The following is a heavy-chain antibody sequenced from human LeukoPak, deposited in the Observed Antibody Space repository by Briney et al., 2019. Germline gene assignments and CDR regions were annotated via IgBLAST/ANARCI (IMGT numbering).Heavy chain of an antibody. Sequence: SGGSLRLSCAASGFTFSSYSMNWVRQAPGKGLEWVSSISSSSSYIYYADSVKGRFSISRDNARNSLYLQMNSLRAEDTAVYYCARDSPNEAILWWSIDYWGQGTLVTVSS. CDR3: ARDSPNEAILWWSIDY. V-gene: IGHV3-21*01. D-gene: IGHD2-21*01. CDR2: ISSSSSYI. J-gene: IGHJ4*02. CDR1: GFTFSSYS.